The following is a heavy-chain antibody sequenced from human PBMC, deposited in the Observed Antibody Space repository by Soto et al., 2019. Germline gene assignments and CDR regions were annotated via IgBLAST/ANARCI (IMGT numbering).Heavy chain of an antibody. V-gene: IGHV4-31*03. CDR3: ARDGLAYSGYDVYYSGMDV. J-gene: IGHJ6*02. D-gene: IGHD5-12*01. Sequence: PSETLSLTCTVSGGSISSGGYYWSWIRQHPGKGLEWIGYIYYSGSTYYSPSLKSRVTISVDTSKNQFSLKLSSVTAADTAVYYCARDGLAYSGYDVYYSGMDVWGQGTTVTVS. CDR1: GGSISSGGYY. CDR2: IYYSGST.